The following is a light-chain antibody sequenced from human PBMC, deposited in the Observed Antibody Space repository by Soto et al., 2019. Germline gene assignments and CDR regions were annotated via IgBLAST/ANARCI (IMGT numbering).Light chain of an antibody. CDR1: SSDVGAFNF. Sequence: QSVLTQPASVSGSPGQSITISCTGTSSDVGAFNFVSWYQQHPGKAPKLIIYDVSNRPSGVSDRFSGSKSGDTASLAISGLQTEDEADYYYSSYATSNTLLFGGGTKVTVL. CDR2: DVS. J-gene: IGLJ2*01. V-gene: IGLV2-14*03. CDR3: SSYATSNTLL.